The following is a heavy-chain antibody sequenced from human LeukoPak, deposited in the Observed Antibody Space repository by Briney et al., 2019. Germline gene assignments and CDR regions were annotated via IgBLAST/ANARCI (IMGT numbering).Heavy chain of an antibody. V-gene: IGHV1-46*01. J-gene: IGHJ6*03. CDR3: ARDYEYSSSGLGYYYYMDV. D-gene: IGHD6-6*01. Sequence: ASVKVSCKASGYTFTSYYVHWVRQAPGQGLEWMGIINPSGGSTNYAQKFQGRVTITTDESTSTAYMDLSSLRSEDTAVYYCARDYEYSSSGLGYYYYMDVWGKGTTVTVSS. CDR2: INPSGGST. CDR1: GYTFTSYY.